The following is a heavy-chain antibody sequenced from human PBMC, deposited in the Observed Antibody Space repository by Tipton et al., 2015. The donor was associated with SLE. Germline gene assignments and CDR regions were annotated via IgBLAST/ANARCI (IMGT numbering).Heavy chain of an antibody. Sequence: QVQLVQSGAEVKKPGASVKVSCKASGYTFTSYGISWVRQAPGQGLEWMGRINPNSGGTNYAQKFQGRVTMTRDTSISTAYMELSRLRSDDTAVYYCASSGKLGEPGYAFDIWGQGTMVTVSS. V-gene: IGHV1-2*06. J-gene: IGHJ3*02. CDR1: GYTFTSYG. CDR2: INPNSGGT. CDR3: ASSGKLGEPGYAFDI. D-gene: IGHD3-16*01.